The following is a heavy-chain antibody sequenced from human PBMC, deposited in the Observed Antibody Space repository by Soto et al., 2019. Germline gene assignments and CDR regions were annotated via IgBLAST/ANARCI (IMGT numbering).Heavy chain of an antibody. CDR3: ARSLWIQLWYTARWFDP. V-gene: IGHV3-21*04. J-gene: IGHJ5*02. D-gene: IGHD5-18*01. CDR1: GFTFSSYA. CDR2: ISSSSSYI. Sequence: GGSLRLSCTASGFTFSSYAIHWVRQAPGKGLEWVSSISSSSSYIYYADSVKGRFTISRDNAKNSLYLQMNSLRAADTAVYYCARSLWIQLWYTARWFDPWGQGTLVTVSS.